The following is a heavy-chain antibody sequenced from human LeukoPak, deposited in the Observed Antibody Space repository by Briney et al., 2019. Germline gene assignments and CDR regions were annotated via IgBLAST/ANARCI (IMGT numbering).Heavy chain of an antibody. D-gene: IGHD3-22*01. CDR1: GGSFSGYY. J-gene: IGHJ4*02. CDR3: ASHPYYYDSSAYYYGDY. Sequence: SETLSLTCAVYGGSFSGYYWSWIRQPPGKGLEWIGEINHSGSTNCNPSLKSRVTISVDTSKNQFSLKLSSVTAADTAVYYCASHPYYYDSSAYYYGDYWGQGTLVTVSS. V-gene: IGHV4-34*01. CDR2: INHSGST.